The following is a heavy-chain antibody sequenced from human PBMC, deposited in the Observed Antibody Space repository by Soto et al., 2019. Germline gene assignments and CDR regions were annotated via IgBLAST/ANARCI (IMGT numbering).Heavy chain of an antibody. CDR2: ISWNSGSI. CDR1: GFTFDDYA. D-gene: IGHD5-18*01. Sequence: LRLSCAASGFTFDDYAMHWVRQAPGKGLEWVSGISWNSGSIGYADSVKGRFTISRDNAKNSLYLQMNSLRAEDTALYYCAKDKGYSYGYSSGGTQDRAFGMDVWGQGTTVTVSS. J-gene: IGHJ6*02. V-gene: IGHV3-9*01. CDR3: AKDKGYSYGYSSGGTQDRAFGMDV.